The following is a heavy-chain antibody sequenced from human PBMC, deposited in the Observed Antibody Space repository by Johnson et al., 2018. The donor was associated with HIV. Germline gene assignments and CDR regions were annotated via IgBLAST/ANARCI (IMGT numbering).Heavy chain of an antibody. Sequence: VQLVESGGGVVQPWGSLRLSCAASGFTFSSYGMHWVRQAPGKGLEWVAFIRYDGSNKYYADSVKGRFTISRDNSKNTLYLQMNSLRAEDTAVYYCAKDPGGWYCSGGSCYYAFDICGQWTMVTVSS. CDR3: AKDPGGWYCSGGSCYYAFDI. V-gene: IGHV3-30*02. J-gene: IGHJ3*02. D-gene: IGHD2-15*01. CDR1: GFTFSSYG. CDR2: IRYDGSNK.